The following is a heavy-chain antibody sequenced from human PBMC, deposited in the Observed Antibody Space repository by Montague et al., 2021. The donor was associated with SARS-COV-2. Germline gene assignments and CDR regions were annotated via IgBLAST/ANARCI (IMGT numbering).Heavy chain of an antibody. CDR1: GGSISSYHHY. J-gene: IGHJ4*02. CDR3: GRVILSATSNSFDC. CDR2: MYYSGST. D-gene: IGHD2-15*01. V-gene: IGHV4-39*07. Sequence: SETLSLTCTVSGGSISSYHHYWGWIRQPPGKGLEWIGAMYYSGSTWLNPSLKSRVTISVDTSKKQLSLNLRSVTAADTAVYFCGRVILSATSNSFDCWGPGTLVTVSS.